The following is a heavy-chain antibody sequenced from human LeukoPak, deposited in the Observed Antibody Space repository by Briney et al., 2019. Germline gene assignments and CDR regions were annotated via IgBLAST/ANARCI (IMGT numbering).Heavy chain of an antibody. Sequence: GGSLRLSCAASGFTFEEYGMSWVRHAPGKGLEWVSGICLNGGGTGYADSVKSRFTISRDNTNNSLYLQMNSLRDEDTALYYGVRSITILNLWGQGTLVTVSS. J-gene: IGHJ4*02. V-gene: IGHV3-20*04. CDR3: VRSITILNL. D-gene: IGHD3-9*01. CDR2: ICLNGGGT. CDR1: GFTFEEYG.